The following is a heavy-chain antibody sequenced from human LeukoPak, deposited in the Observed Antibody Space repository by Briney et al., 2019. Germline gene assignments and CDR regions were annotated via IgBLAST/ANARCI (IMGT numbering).Heavy chain of an antibody. CDR2: ISDSGST. Sequence: PGGSLRLSCAASGFSFNSGWMDWVRQAPGKGLEWIGYISDSGSTNYNPSLRSRVTISVDTSKNQFSLKLSSVTAADTALYYCARYDYGDCWFDPWGQGTLVTVSS. D-gene: IGHD4-17*01. CDR1: GFSFNSGW. V-gene: IGHV4-59*01. CDR3: ARYDYGDCWFDP. J-gene: IGHJ5*02.